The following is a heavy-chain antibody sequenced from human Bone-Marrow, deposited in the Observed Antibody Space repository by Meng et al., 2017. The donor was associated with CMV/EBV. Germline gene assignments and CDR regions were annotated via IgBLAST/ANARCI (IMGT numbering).Heavy chain of an antibody. Sequence: KVSCKGSGYSFTSYWIGWVRRLPGKGLEWMGIIYPDDSDTRYSPSFQGQVTISADKSINTAYLQWSSLKASDTAMYYCARHTGLYGMDVWGQGTTVTVSS. J-gene: IGHJ6*02. CDR1: GYSFTSYW. CDR2: IYPDDSDT. CDR3: ARHTGLYGMDV. V-gene: IGHV5-51*01.